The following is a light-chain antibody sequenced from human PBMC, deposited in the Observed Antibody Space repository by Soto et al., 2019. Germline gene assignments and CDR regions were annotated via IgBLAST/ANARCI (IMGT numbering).Light chain of an antibody. Sequence: EVVLTQSPATLSLSPGERATLSCRASENVRTFVDWYQQKPGQPPRLLISGAATRATDIPARFSGSGSGTEFTLTISSLQSEDSAVYYCLQYYNWPRTFGQGTKVDIK. V-gene: IGKV3-15*01. J-gene: IGKJ1*01. CDR2: GAA. CDR1: ENVRTF. CDR3: LQYYNWPRT.